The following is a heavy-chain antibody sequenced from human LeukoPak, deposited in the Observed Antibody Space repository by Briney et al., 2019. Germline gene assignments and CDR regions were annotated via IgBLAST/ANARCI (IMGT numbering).Heavy chain of an antibody. CDR2: IYTGGRT. J-gene: IGHJ6*03. CDR3: ARVLGGDFWSGATSYYYYYMDV. Sequence: GGSLRLSCAASGFTVSSNYMSWVRQAPGKGLEWVSLIYTGGRTYYADSVKGRFTISRDNSKNTLYLQMNSLRAEDTAVYYCARVLGGDFWSGATSYYYYYMDVWGKGTTVTVSS. CDR1: GFTVSSNY. V-gene: IGHV3-53*01. D-gene: IGHD3-3*01.